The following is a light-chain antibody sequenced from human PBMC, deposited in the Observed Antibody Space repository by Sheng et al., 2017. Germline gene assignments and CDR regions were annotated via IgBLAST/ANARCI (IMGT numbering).Light chain of an antibody. CDR1: QSVGSSN. CDR2: DAS. CDR3: QQYGSSIT. J-gene: IGKJ5*01. V-gene: IGKV3D-20*01. Sequence: EIVLTQSPATLSLSPGERATLSCGASQSVGSSNLAWYLQKPGLAPRLLIYDASIRATGIPDRFSGSGSGTDFTLTISRLEPEDSAVYYCQQYGSSITFGQGTRLEIK.